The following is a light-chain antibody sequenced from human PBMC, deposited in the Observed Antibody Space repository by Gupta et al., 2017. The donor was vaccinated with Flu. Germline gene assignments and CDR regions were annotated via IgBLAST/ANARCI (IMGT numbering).Light chain of an antibody. CDR2: WAS. V-gene: IGKV4-1*01. CDR1: SPNNNNY. CDR3: QQYYGYPFT. Sequence: SPNNNNYLACYQLQAVQPPKLLIHWASMRESVVPDRFSVSGSGTDFTLTISILQAEDVAVYYCQQYYGYPFTFGPGTKVDI. J-gene: IGKJ3*01.